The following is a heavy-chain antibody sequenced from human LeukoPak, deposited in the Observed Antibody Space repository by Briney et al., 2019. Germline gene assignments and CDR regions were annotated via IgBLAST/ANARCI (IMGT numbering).Heavy chain of an antibody. V-gene: IGHV3-53*01. J-gene: IGHJ4*02. CDR2: IYSGGST. D-gene: IGHD6-13*01. CDR3: ARGGSSSWYVLDY. CDR1: GFTVSSNY. Sequence: GGSLRLSCAASGFTVSSNYMSWVRQAPGKGLEWVSVIYSGGSTYYADSVKGRFTISRDNSKNTLYLQMNSLRAEDTAVYHCARGGSSSWYVLDYWGQGTLVTVSS.